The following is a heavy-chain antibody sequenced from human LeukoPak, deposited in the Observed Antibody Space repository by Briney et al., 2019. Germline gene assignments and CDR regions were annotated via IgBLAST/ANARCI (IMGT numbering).Heavy chain of an antibody. V-gene: IGHV6-1*01. CDR3: AKDHVEGSWGDYYYYYMDV. CDR2: TYYKSNLYN. CDR1: GDSVSSNSDA. J-gene: IGHJ6*03. Sequence: SQTLSLTCAVSGDSVSSNSDAWHWIRQSPSRGLEWLERTYYKSNLYNDYALSVKSRITINPDTSENQFSLHLNSVTPEDTAVYYCAKDHVEGSWGDYYYYYMDVWGKGTTVTISS. D-gene: IGHD3-16*01.